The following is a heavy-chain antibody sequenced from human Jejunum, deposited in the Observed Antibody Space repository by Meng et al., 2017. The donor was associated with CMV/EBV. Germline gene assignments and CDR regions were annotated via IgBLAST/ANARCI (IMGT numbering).Heavy chain of an antibody. CDR3: AREWSTWQPFDF. J-gene: IGHJ4*02. Sequence: VSGGSLRRYSWSWIRQPPGKELEWIGYINYSGRTNYTPSLKSRVTISVDTSKNQLSLNLRSVTAADTAVYYCAREWSTWQPFDFWGQGALVTVSS. CDR1: GGSLRRYS. D-gene: IGHD2-15*01. CDR2: INYSGRT. V-gene: IGHV4-59*01.